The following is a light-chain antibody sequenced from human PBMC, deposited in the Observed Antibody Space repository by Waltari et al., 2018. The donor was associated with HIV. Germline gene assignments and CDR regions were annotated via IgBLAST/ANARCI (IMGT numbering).Light chain of an antibody. J-gene: IGKJ1*01. V-gene: IGKV3-15*01. CDR3: QQYNKWPPT. CDR1: QSFSSN. CDR2: GAS. Sequence: EIVITQSPATLSVSPGERASLSCRASQSFSSNLAWYQQKPGQAPRLLIYGASTRATGIPARFSGSGSGTEFTLTISSLQSEDFAVYYCQQYNKWPPTFGQGTKVEIK.